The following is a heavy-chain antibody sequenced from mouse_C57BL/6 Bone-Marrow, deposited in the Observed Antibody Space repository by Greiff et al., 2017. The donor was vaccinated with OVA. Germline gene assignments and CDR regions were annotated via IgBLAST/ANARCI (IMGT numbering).Heavy chain of an antibody. J-gene: IGHJ3*01. D-gene: IGHD2-3*01. CDR1: GYTFTSYW. CDR3: ARSGYYVGFAY. CDR2: IDPSDSYT. Sequence: QVQLKQPGAELVMPGASVKLSCKASGYTFTSYWMHWVKQRPGQGLEWIGEIDPSDSYTNYNQKFKGKSTLTVDKSSSTAYMQLSSLTSEDSAVYDCARSGYYVGFAYWGQGTLVTVSA. V-gene: IGHV1-69*01.